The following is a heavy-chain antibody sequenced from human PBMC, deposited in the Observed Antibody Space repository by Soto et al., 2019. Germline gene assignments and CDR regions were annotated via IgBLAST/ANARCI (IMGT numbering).Heavy chain of an antibody. V-gene: IGHV3-7*05. D-gene: IGHD3-10*01. CDR2: INQDGSGK. J-gene: IGHJ6*02. Sequence: EVQLVESGGGLVQPGGSLRLSCVVSGFSFSNYWMSWVRQAPGKGLEWVANINQDGSGKIYVDSVKGRFTISRDNAENSLSLQRNSLRAEDAAVYYCARDPYNHGDYGYGMDVWGQGTTVTVSS. CDR1: GFSFSNYW. CDR3: ARDPYNHGDYGYGMDV.